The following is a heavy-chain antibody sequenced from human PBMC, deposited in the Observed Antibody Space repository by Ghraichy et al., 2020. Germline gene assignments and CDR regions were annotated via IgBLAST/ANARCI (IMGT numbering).Heavy chain of an antibody. CDR2: INHSGST. D-gene: IGHD6-6*01. J-gene: IGHJ4*02. V-gene: IGHV4-34*01. Sequence: SETLSLTCAVYGGSFSGYYWSWIRQPPGKGLEWIGEINHSGSTNYNPSLKSRVTISVDTSKNQFSLKLSSVTAADTAVYYCARGHPPRTYSSSLNIGAQKYYFDYWGQGTLVTVSS. CDR3: ARGHPPRTYSSSLNIGAQKYYFDY. CDR1: GGSFSGYY.